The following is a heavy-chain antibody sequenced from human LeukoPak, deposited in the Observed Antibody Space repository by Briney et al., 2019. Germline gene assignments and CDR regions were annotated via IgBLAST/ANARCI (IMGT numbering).Heavy chain of an antibody. CDR1: GGSFSGYY. J-gene: IGHJ3*02. Sequence: SETLSLTCAVYGGSFSGYYWSWIRQPPGKGLEWIGEINHSGSTNYNPSLKSRVTISVDTSKNQFSLKLSSVTAADTAVYYCARRGLTKLFWRLKAFDIWGQGTMVTVSS. CDR3: ARRGLTKLFWRLKAFDI. D-gene: IGHD1-1*01. V-gene: IGHV4-34*01. CDR2: INHSGST.